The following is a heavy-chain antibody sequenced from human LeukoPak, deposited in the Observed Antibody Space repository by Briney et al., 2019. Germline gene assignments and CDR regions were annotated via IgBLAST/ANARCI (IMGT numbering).Heavy chain of an antibody. J-gene: IGHJ4*02. CDR2: ITLSSSTT. CDR3: AKVAKYYYGSETYYFFEH. CDR1: GFNFNNYN. D-gene: IGHD3-10*01. Sequence: PGGSLRLSCAASGFNFNNYNMNWVRQAPGKGLEWVSYITLSSSTTYYADSVKGRFTISRDNAKKSLYLQMNSLRVEDTAVYYCAKVAKYYYGSETYYFFEHWGQGTPVTASS. V-gene: IGHV3-48*01.